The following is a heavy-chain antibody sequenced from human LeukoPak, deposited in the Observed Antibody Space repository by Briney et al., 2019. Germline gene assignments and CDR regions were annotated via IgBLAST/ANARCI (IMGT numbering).Heavy chain of an antibody. J-gene: IGHJ4*02. Sequence: PGGSLRLSCAASGFTFSSYAMSWVRQAPGKGLEWVSAISGRGDKTHYADSVKGRCTISRDNSKNRLYLQMNSLRSEDTAVYYCAREPTIAEAGLDDYWGQGTLVTVSS. V-gene: IGHV3-23*01. CDR3: AREPTIAEAGLDDY. D-gene: IGHD6-19*01. CDR2: ISGRGDKT. CDR1: GFTFSSYA.